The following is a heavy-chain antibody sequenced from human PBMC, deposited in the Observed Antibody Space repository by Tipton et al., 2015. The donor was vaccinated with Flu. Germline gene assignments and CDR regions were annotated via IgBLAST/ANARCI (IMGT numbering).Heavy chain of an antibody. V-gene: IGHV3-7*01. CDR3: AGGTGWLIDY. CDR1: GFIFNRYW. J-gene: IGHJ4*02. Sequence: SLRLSCTASGFIFNRYWMNWVRQAPGKGLEWVANIKKDGSEKYYVDSLKGRFTISRDNAKNSLYLQMNSLRVEDTAVYYCAGGTGWLIDYWGQGTLVTVSS. D-gene: IGHD6-19*01. CDR2: IKKDGSEK.